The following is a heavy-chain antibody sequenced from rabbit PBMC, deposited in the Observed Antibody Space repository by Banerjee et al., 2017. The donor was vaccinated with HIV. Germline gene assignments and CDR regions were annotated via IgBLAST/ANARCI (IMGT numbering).Heavy chain of an antibody. CDR3: ARSYAGYADTSLNL. D-gene: IGHD4-2*01. V-gene: IGHV1S43*01. J-gene: IGHJ4*01. Sequence: WVRQAPGKGLEFIACIYSTTGNTWYASWVNGRFTISRGTSLNTVDLKMTSLTVADTATYFCARSYAGYADTSLNLWGQGTLVTVS. CDR2: IYSTTGNT.